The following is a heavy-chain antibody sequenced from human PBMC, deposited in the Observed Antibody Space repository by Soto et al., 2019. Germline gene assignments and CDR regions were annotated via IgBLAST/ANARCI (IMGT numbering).Heavy chain of an antibody. CDR3: ARDRQSYDAGTPLGYYYGMDV. V-gene: IGHV3-13*04. D-gene: IGHD3-10*01. CDR2: IGTAGDT. CDR1: GFTFSNYD. J-gene: IGHJ6*02. Sequence: EVQLVESGGGLVQPGGSLRLSCAASGFTFSNYDMHWVRQGTGKGLEWVSAIGTAGDTYYSGSVKGRFTISRDNAKNSLHLQMNSLRAGDTAVYYCARDRQSYDAGTPLGYYYGMDVWCPGTTVTVSS.